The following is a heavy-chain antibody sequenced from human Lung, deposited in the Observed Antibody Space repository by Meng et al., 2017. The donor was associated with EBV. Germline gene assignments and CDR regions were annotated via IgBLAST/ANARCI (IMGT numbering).Heavy chain of an antibody. Sequence: QVQLLQAGAEGMKPGASVKISCKASGSTFTTYPMHWVRQAPGQRPEWVGWINPGNGITKYSHKFQDRVTIIRDTSANTAYLELRSLRLEDTAVYYCARGIEVVGTGYFWGQGSLVTVSS. D-gene: IGHD6-19*01. V-gene: IGHV1-3*01. CDR3: ARGIEVVGTGYF. CDR2: INPGNGIT. CDR1: GSTFTTYP. J-gene: IGHJ4*02.